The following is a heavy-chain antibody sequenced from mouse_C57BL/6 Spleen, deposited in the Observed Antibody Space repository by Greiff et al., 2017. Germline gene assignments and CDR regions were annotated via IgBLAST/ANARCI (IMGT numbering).Heavy chain of an antibody. V-gene: IGHV14-4*01. Sequence: EVQLQQSGAELVRPGASVKLSCTASGFNIKDYYMNWVKQRPEQGLEWIGWIDPENGDTEYASKFQGKATIKADTSSTTAYLQLSSLTSEDTAEYYCTTGEAMDYWGQGTSVTVSS. CDR3: TTGEAMDY. CDR2: IDPENGDT. CDR1: GFNIKDYY. D-gene: IGHD2-13*01. J-gene: IGHJ4*01.